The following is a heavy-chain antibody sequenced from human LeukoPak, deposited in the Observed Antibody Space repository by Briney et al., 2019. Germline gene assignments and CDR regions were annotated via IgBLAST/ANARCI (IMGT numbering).Heavy chain of an antibody. Sequence: NPSETLSLTCTVSGGSISSYYWSWIRQPPGKGLEWIGYIYYSGSTNYNPSLKSRVTISVDTSKNQFSLKLSSVTAADTAVYYCARVYYDILTGYYSAFDPWGQGTLVTVSS. CDR3: ARVYYDILTGYYSAFDP. D-gene: IGHD3-9*01. V-gene: IGHV4-59*01. CDR2: IYYSGST. CDR1: GGSISSYY. J-gene: IGHJ5*02.